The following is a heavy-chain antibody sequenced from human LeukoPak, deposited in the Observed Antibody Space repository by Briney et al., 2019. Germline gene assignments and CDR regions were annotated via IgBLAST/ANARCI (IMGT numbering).Heavy chain of an antibody. Sequence: SETLSLTCTVSGYSISSGYYWGWIRQPPGKGLEWIGSIYHSGSTYYNPSLKSRVTISVDTSKNQFSLKLSSVTAADTAVYYCARVTANYYGSGSYLYYYYYYMDVWGKGTTVTVSS. CDR2: IYHSGST. V-gene: IGHV4-38-2*02. CDR1: GYSISSGYY. D-gene: IGHD3-10*01. J-gene: IGHJ6*03. CDR3: ARVTANYYGSGSYLYYYYYYMDV.